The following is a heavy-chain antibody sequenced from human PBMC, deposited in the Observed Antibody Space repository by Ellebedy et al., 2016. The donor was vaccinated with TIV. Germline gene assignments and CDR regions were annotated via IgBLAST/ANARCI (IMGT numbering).Heavy chain of an antibody. Sequence: KVSCKGSGYILSSYLIGWVRQMPGKGLEWMGIIYPGDSETRYSPSFQGQVTMSADKSISTAYLQWSSLKASDTAMYYCARPLGYSYGYHGMDVWGQGTTVTVSS. CDR1: GYILSSYL. D-gene: IGHD5-18*01. V-gene: IGHV5-51*01. J-gene: IGHJ6*02. CDR2: IYPGDSET. CDR3: ARPLGYSYGYHGMDV.